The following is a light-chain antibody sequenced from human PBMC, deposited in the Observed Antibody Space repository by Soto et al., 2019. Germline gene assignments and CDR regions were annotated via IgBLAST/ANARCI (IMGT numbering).Light chain of an antibody. CDR2: GAS. V-gene: IGKV3-15*01. CDR1: QSVSSN. CDR3: QKYNNWLT. Sequence: EIVMTQSPATLSVSPGERATLSCRASQSVSSNLAWYQPKPGQAPRRLIYGASTRATGIPARFSVSGSGTEFTLTLSRLQAEDFAFYYCQKYNNWLTFGGGNKVELK. J-gene: IGKJ4*01.